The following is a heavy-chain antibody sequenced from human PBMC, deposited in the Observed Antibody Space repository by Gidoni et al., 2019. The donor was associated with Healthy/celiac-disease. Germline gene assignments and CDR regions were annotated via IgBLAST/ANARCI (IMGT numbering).Heavy chain of an antibody. V-gene: IGHV4-59*08. CDR1: GGSIRSYY. J-gene: IGHJ3*02. CDR3: ARRDGAYGAGAFDI. Sequence: QVQLQESGPGLVKPSETLSLTCTVSGGSIRSYYWSWIRQPPGKGLEWIGYIYYSGSTNYNPSLKSRVTISVDTSKNQFSLKLSSVTAADTAVYYCARRDGAYGAGAFDIWGQGTMVTVSS. CDR2: IYYSGST. D-gene: IGHD4-17*01.